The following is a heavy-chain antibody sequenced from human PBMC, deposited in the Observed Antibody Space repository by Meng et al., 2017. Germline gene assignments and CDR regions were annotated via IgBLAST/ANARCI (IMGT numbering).Heavy chain of an antibody. CDR3: TIDRSGWSY. CDR1: GFTFSGSA. Sequence: GESLKISCAASGFTFSGSAMHWVREASGKGLEWVGRIRSKANSYATAYAASVKGRFTISRDDSKNTAYLQMNSLKTEDTAVYYCTIDRSGWSYWGLGTLVTVSS. V-gene: IGHV3-73*01. J-gene: IGHJ4*02. CDR2: IRSKANSYAT. D-gene: IGHD6-19*01.